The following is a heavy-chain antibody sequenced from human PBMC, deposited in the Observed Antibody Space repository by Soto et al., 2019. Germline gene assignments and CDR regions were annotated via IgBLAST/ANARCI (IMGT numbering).Heavy chain of an antibody. CDR1: GFTFSSFV. CDR2: MSGSGGSI. V-gene: IGHV3-23*01. J-gene: IGHJ6*04. D-gene: IGHD3-10*01. Sequence: EVQLLESGGAVVQPGGSLRLSCAASGFTFSSFVMNWVRQAPGKGLEWVSCMSGSGGSIYHADSVKGRFTIYRDNSKNTLFLDMKSLRADDTAVDHCARERLGYGAGRGGMDVWGKGTTVNVSS. CDR3: ARERLGYGAGRGGMDV.